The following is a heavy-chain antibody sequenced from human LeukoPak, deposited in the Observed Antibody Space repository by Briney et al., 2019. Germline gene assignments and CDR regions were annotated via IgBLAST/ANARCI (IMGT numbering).Heavy chain of an antibody. CDR1: GFTFSSYS. V-gene: IGHV3-48*01. D-gene: IGHD6-13*01. J-gene: IGHJ3*02. CDR3: AREARGSWYVAGAFDI. Sequence: GGSLRLSCAASGFTFSSYSMNWVRQAPGKGLEWVSYISSSSSTIYYAESVKGRFTISRDNAKNSLYLQMNSLRAEDTAVYYCAREARGSWYVAGAFDIWGQGTMVTVSS. CDR2: ISSSSSTI.